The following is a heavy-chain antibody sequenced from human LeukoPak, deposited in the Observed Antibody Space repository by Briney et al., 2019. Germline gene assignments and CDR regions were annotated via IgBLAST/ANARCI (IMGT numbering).Heavy chain of an antibody. CDR1: GFTFSTFA. Sequence: GGSLRLSCAASGFTFSTFAMIWVRQPPGKGLEWVSSIFPSGGEIHYADSVRGRFAISRDNSKSTLSLQMNSLRAEDTAIYYCATYRQVLLPFESWGQGTLVTVSS. CDR3: ATYRQVLLPFES. V-gene: IGHV3-23*01. CDR2: IFPSGGEI. D-gene: IGHD5-18*01. J-gene: IGHJ4*02.